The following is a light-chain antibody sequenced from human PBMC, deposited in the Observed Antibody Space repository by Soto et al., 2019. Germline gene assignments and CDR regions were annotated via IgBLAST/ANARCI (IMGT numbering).Light chain of an antibody. J-gene: IGKJ2*01. CDR2: AAR. CDR3: QQSHSTPFT. V-gene: IGKV1-39*01. Sequence: DIQLTQSPSSLSPSVGDRITLSCRASQSISRNLNWYQQMPGKAPSLLIYAARDLQSGVPGRFSGSGSGKEFNLTISSLQPEDLATYYCQQSHSTPFTFGQGTKLEI. CDR1: QSISRN.